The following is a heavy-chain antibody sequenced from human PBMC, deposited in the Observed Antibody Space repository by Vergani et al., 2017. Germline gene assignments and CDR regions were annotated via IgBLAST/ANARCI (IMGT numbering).Heavy chain of an antibody. D-gene: IGHD5-24*01. J-gene: IGHJ3*02. Sequence: QVQLVESGGGLVKPGGSLRLSCAASGFSFSDHYMTWIRQAPGKGLEWVSYISNSGNTIEHADSVKGRFSISRDNAKSSLFLQMDSLRAEDTAVYYCARDHRDYNNYPGTFDIWGQGSMVTVSS. V-gene: IGHV3-11*01. CDR3: ARDHRDYNNYPGTFDI. CDR1: GFSFSDHY. CDR2: ISNSGNTI.